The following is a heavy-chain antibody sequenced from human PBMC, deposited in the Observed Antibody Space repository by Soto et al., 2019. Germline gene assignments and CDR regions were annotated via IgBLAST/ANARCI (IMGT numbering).Heavy chain of an antibody. CDR1: GGTFSSYA. D-gene: IGHD3-10*01. CDR3: ARDRSMVRGVIRDDAFDI. Sequence: SVKVSCKASGGTFSSYAISWARQAPGQGLEWMGGIIPIFGTANYAQKFQGRVTITADESTSTAYMELSSLRSEDTAVYYCARDRSMVRGVIRDDAFDIWVKVTTVTVSS. V-gene: IGHV1-69*13. CDR2: IIPIFGTA. J-gene: IGHJ3*02.